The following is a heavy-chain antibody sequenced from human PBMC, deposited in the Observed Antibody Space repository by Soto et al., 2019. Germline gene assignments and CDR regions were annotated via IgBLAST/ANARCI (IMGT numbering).Heavy chain of an antibody. CDR1: GGTFSSYA. J-gene: IGHJ4*02. D-gene: IGHD1-26*01. CDR3: ARAEWELLGYYFDY. V-gene: IGHV1-69*01. Sequence: QVQLVQSGAEVKKPGSSVKVSCKASGGTFSSYAISWVRQAPGQGLEWMGEIIPIFGTANYAQKFQGRVTITADESTSTAYMELGSLRSEDTAVYYCARAEWELLGYYFDYWGQGTLVTVSS. CDR2: IIPIFGTA.